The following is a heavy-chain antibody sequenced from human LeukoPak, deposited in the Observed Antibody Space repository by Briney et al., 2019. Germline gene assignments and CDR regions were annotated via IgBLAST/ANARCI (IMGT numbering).Heavy chain of an antibody. J-gene: IGHJ4*02. CDR2: IYTSGSI. Sequence: PSETLSLTCTVSGGSISSYYWSWIRQPAGKGLEWIGRIYTSGSINYNPSLKSRVTMSVDTSKNQFSLKLSSVTAADTAVYYCASTYSGSYYYYFDYWGQGTLVTVSS. V-gene: IGHV4-4*07. D-gene: IGHD1-26*01. CDR3: ASTYSGSYYYYFDY. CDR1: GGSISSYY.